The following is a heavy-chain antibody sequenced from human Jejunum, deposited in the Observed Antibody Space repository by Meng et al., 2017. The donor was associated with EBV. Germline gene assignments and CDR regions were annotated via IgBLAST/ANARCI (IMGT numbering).Heavy chain of an antibody. Sequence: QVQLVESGGGVVQLGGSRRLSCAVSGFRFSEYAMHWVRQAPGKGLEWVAFISYDGSNANYADSVKGRFTISRDSSKNTLYLQMNSLRAEDTAVYYCVRERTGYYAEYWGQGTLVTVSS. J-gene: IGHJ4*02. V-gene: IGHV3-30-3*01. CDR2: ISYDGSNA. CDR1: GFRFSEYA. D-gene: IGHD3/OR15-3a*01. CDR3: VRERTGYYAEY.